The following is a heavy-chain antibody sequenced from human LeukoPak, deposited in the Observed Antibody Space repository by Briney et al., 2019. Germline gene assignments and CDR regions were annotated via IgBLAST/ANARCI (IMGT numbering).Heavy chain of an antibody. CDR1: GGSISSYY. J-gene: IGHJ4*02. Sequence: PSETLSLTCTVSGGSISSYYWSWIRQPPGKGLEWIGYIYYSGNTNYNPSLKRRVTISVDMSKNQFSLKLSSVTAADTAVYYCARGYDFWSGFDYWGQGTLITVSS. V-gene: IGHV4-59*01. CDR2: IYYSGNT. D-gene: IGHD3-3*01. CDR3: ARGYDFWSGFDY.